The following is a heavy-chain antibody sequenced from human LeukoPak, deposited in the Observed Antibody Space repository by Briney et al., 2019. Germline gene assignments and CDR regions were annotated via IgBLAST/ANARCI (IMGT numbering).Heavy chain of an antibody. CDR3: VRKMIVVPEY. CDR2: ISSSGSTI. Sequence: GGSLRLSCAASGFTFSSYEMNWVRQAPGKGLEWVSYISSSGSTIYYADSVKGRFTISRDNAKNSLYLQVNSLRAEDMTVYYCVRKMIVVPEYWGQGTLVTVSS. CDR1: GFTFSSYE. D-gene: IGHD3-22*01. V-gene: IGHV3-48*03. J-gene: IGHJ4*02.